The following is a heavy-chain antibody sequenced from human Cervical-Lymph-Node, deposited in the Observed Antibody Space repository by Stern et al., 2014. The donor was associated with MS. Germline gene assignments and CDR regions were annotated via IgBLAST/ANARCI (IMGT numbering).Heavy chain of an antibody. J-gene: IGHJ4*02. CDR1: GFIFSDHY. Sequence: VQLEESGGGLVKPGGSLRLSCAASGFIFSDHYMSWIRQAPGQGLEWVSYIIRSGTTINYADSAKGRFTISRDDAKNSLHLQMNSLRVEDTAVYYCARVGIKMVYAMDSWGQGVLVTVSS. CDR2: IIRSGTTI. V-gene: IGHV3-11*01. CDR3: ARVGIKMVYAMDS. D-gene: IGHD2-8*01.